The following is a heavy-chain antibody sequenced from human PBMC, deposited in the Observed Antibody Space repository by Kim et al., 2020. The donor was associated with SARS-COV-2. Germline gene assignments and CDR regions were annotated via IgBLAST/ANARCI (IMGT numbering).Heavy chain of an antibody. CDR3: ARAGTSWSIDH. CDR2: N. V-gene: IGHV3-33*01. Sequence: NYYADSVKGRFTISRDNSKNTLYLQRNSLRAEDTAVYYCARAGTSWSIDHGGKGALVTVSS. D-gene: IGHD6-13*01. J-gene: IGHJ4*02.